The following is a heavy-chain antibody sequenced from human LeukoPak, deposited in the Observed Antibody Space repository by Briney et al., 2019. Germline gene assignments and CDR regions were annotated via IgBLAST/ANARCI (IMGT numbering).Heavy chain of an antibody. J-gene: IGHJ6*03. CDR1: GGSISSYY. CDR2: IYYSGST. D-gene: IGHD3-10*01. V-gene: IGHV4-59*01. Sequence: SETLSLTCSVSGGSISSYYWSWIRQPPGKRLEWIGYIYYSGSTNYNPSLKSRVTISVDTSKNQFSLKLSSVTAADTAVYYCAREIQTYYYGSGREYYSYYMDVWGKGTTVTVSS. CDR3: AREIQTYYYGSGREYYSYYMDV.